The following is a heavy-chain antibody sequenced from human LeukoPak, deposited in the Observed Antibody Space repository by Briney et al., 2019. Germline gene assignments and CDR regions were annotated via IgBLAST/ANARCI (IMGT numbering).Heavy chain of an antibody. Sequence: GGSLRLSCAVSGFSFPNAWLSWVRQAPGKGLEWVGRIKGTSDGATTDYAAPVKGRFTISKDDSKKTMYLQMNSLKTEDTAVYYCTTVTGVGASTSRGGQGTLVTVSS. D-gene: IGHD3-3*01. CDR1: GFSFPNAW. V-gene: IGHV3-15*01. CDR2: IKGTSDGATT. CDR3: TTVTGVGASTSR. J-gene: IGHJ4*02.